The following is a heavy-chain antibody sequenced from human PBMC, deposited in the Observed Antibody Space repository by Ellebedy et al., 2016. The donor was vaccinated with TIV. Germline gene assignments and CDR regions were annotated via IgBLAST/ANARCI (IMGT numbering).Heavy chain of an antibody. CDR3: ARSSLVFGMDV. CDR1: GGSISSSTYY. Sequence: SETLSLXXTVSGGSISSSTYYWGWIRQPPGKGLEWIGSIYYSGSTYYNPSLKSRVTISVDTSKNQFSLKLSSVTAADTAVYYCARSSLVFGMDVWGQGTTVTVSS. J-gene: IGHJ6*02. V-gene: IGHV4-39*07. CDR2: IYYSGST. D-gene: IGHD2-8*01.